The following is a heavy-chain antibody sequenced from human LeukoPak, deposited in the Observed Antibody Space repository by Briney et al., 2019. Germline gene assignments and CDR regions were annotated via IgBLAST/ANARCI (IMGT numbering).Heavy chain of an antibody. Sequence: SSETLSLTCTVSGGSISSYYWSWIRQPPGKGLEWIGYIYYSGSTNYNPSLKSRVTISVDTSKNQFSLKLSSVTAADTAVYYCARFYDSSGYLHFDYWGQGTLDTVSS. CDR1: GGSISSYY. V-gene: IGHV4-59*01. J-gene: IGHJ4*02. CDR3: ARFYDSSGYLHFDY. D-gene: IGHD3-22*01. CDR2: IYYSGST.